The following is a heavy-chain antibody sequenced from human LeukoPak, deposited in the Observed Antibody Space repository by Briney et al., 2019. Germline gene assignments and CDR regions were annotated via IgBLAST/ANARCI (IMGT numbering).Heavy chain of an antibody. CDR2: IYHSGST. CDR1: GVSISSSNW. Sequence: SETLSLTCSVSGVSISSSNWWSWVRQPPGKGLEWTGEIYHSGSTNYNPSLKSRVTISIDKSKNQFSLKLSSVTAADTAVYYCARGALYSSVTPYGTQYNWFDPWGQGTLVTVSS. CDR3: ARGALYSSVTPYGTQYNWFDP. J-gene: IGHJ5*02. V-gene: IGHV4-4*02. D-gene: IGHD6-19*01.